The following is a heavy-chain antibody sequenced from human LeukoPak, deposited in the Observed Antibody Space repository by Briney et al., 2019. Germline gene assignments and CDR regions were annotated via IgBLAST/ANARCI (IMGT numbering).Heavy chain of an antibody. D-gene: IGHD1-1*01. CDR1: GFTFSDYY. CDR3: ARCPWNGGSWFLDL. Sequence: PGGSLRLSCAAYGFTFSDYYMNWIRQAPGKGLEWISYISSSGSGIYQADSVKGRLTISRDNAKNSLYLDMNRLRLEDTAVYYCARCPWNGGSWFLDLWGRGTLVTVSS. J-gene: IGHJ2*01. CDR2: ISSSGSGI. V-gene: IGHV3-11*04.